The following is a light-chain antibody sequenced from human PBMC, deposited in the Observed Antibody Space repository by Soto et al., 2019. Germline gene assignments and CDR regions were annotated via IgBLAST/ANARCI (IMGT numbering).Light chain of an antibody. V-gene: IGLV2-23*02. Sequence: QSALTQPASVSGSPGQSITISCTGTSSDVGSYNLFSWYQQHPGKAHKLMIYEVSKRPSGVSNRFSGSKSGNTASLTISGLQAEAEADYYCCSYAGSSTFVFGTGTKVTVL. CDR3: CSYAGSSTFV. CDR1: SSDVGSYNL. CDR2: EVS. J-gene: IGLJ1*01.